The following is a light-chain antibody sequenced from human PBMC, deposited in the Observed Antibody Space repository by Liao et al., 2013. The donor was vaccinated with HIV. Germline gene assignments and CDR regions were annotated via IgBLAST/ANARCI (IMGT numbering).Light chain of an antibody. Sequence: SYELTQPPSVSVAPGKTATITCGGTSIGRRSVHWYQQKPGRAPVLVIYSDSDRPSGIPERFSGSNSGNTATLTISGTQAMDEADYYCQAWDSSTYWVFGGGTKLTVL. V-gene: IGLV3-21*01. CDR3: QAWDSSTYWV. CDR2: SDS. CDR1: SIGRRS. J-gene: IGLJ3*02.